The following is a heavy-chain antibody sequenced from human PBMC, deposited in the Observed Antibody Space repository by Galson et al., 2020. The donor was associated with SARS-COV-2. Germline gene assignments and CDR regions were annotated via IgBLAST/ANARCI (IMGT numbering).Heavy chain of an antibody. CDR1: GFTFDDYA. D-gene: IGHD3-10*01. Sequence: SLKISCAASGFTFDDYAMHWVRQAPGKGLEWVSGISWNSGSIGYADSVKGRFTISRDNAKNSLYLQMNSLRAEDTALYYCAKDIGYGSGSPDYWGQGTLVTVSS. CDR2: ISWNSGSI. J-gene: IGHJ4*02. V-gene: IGHV3-9*01. CDR3: AKDIGYGSGSPDY.